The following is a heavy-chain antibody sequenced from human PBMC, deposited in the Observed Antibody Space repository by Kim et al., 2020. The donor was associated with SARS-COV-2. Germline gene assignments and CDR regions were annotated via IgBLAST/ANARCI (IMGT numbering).Heavy chain of an antibody. Sequence: GGSLRLSCAASGFTFTSYWMDWVRQAPGKGLEWVANITQDGSETYYADSVKGRFTISRDNAKNSVSLQMNSLRAEDTAVYYCGRDMIEAAGRPCGTDVWG. CDR3: GRDMIEAAGRPCGTDV. J-gene: IGHJ6*01. D-gene: IGHD6-13*01. CDR1: GFTFTSYW. V-gene: IGHV3-7*01. CDR2: ITQDGSET.